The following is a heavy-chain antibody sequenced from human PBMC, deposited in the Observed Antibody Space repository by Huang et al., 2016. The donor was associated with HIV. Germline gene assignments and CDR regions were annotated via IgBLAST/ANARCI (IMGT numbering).Heavy chain of an antibody. V-gene: IGHV4-59*02. CDR3: ARQVVRWYSPHYIDY. J-gene: IGHJ4*02. D-gene: IGHD2-15*01. CDR1: DGSVTNHY. Sequence: QVPLQESGPRLVKPSGTLSLTCSVSDGSVTNHYWSWIRQSPGRGLEWIGNIYYNGKTTYNPALESRVTISINLAKKHFSLSLTSLTTADTAVYFCARQVVRWYSPHYIDYWGGEPWSPSHQ. CDR2: IYYNGKT.